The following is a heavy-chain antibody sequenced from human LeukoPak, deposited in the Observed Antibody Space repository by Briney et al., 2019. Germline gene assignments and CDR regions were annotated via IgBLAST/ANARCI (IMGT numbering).Heavy chain of an antibody. Sequence: ASVKVSCKASGYTFTGYYIHWLRQAPGQGLEWMGWINPNSGGTNYAQNFQGRVTMTRDTSISTAYMELSRLRSDDTAVYYCARGCSSTSCYFAVGIYWGQGTLVTVSS. CDR1: GYTFTGYY. J-gene: IGHJ4*02. V-gene: IGHV1-2*02. D-gene: IGHD2-2*01. CDR2: INPNSGGT. CDR3: ARGCSSTSCYFAVGIY.